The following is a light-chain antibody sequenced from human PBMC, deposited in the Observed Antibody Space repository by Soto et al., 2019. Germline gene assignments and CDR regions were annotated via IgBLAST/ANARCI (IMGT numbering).Light chain of an antibody. V-gene: IGKV1-5*03. CDR1: QSIGIW. CDR3: QQYNDYSWT. CDR2: KAS. Sequence: IQMTQSPSTLSASVGDRVAITCRASQSIGIWLAWYQKKPGKAPRFLIYKASTLQTGAPSRFSGSGSGTEFTLTISSLQPDDFATYYCQQYNDYSWTFGQGTKVEIK. J-gene: IGKJ1*01.